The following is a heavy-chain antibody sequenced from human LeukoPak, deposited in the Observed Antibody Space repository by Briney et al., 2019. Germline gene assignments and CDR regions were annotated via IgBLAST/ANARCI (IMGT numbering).Heavy chain of an antibody. Sequence: SQTLSLTCVVSGGSISSGGYSWSWLRQPPGTGLEWIGYIFHSGSTYYNPSLKSRVTMSVDRSKNQFSLELSSVTAADTAVYFCVRNQAVAGIRYYFDYWGQGTLVTVSS. CDR1: GGSISSGGYS. D-gene: IGHD6-19*01. CDR3: VRNQAVAGIRYYFDY. CDR2: IFHSGST. J-gene: IGHJ4*02. V-gene: IGHV4-30-2*01.